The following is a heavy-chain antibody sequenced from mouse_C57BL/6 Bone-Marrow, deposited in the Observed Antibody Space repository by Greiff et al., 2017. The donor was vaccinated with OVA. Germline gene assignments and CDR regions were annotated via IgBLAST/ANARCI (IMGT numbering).Heavy chain of an antibody. J-gene: IGHJ4*01. CDR3: ARAGYGSNWSMDY. Sequence: QVQLQQSGAELVRPGPSVKMSCKASGYTFTNYWIGWVKQRPGHGLEWIGDIYPGGGYTNYNEKFKGKATLTADKSSSTAYMQVSSLTSEYSAIYYCARAGYGSNWSMDYWGQGTSVTVSS. CDR2: IYPGGGYT. CDR1: GYTFTNYW. V-gene: IGHV1-63*01. D-gene: IGHD1-1*01.